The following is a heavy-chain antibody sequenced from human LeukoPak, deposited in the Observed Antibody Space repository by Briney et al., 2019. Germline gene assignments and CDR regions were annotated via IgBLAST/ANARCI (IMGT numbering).Heavy chain of an antibody. Sequence: PGGSLRLSCAASGFTFSSYAMRWVRQAPGKGLEWVAVISYDGSNKYYADSVKGRFTISRDNSKNTLYLQMNSLRAEDTAVYYCATSYSSEAGGFDPWGQGTLVTVSS. CDR1: GFTFSSYA. V-gene: IGHV3-30*04. D-gene: IGHD6-19*01. CDR3: ATSYSSEAGGFDP. CDR2: ISYDGSNK. J-gene: IGHJ5*02.